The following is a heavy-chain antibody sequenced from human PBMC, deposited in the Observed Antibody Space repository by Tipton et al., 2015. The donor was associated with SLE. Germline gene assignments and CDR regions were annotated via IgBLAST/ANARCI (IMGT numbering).Heavy chain of an antibody. D-gene: IGHD6-13*01. V-gene: IGHV3-23*01. Sequence: SLRLSCAASGFTFSSYAMSWVRLAPGKGLEWVSAISGSGGSTYYADSVKGRFTISRDNSKNTLYLQMNSLRAEDTAVYYCAKVGGSWPYYFDYWGQGTLVTVSS. J-gene: IGHJ4*02. CDR3: AKVGGSWPYYFDY. CDR1: GFTFSSYA. CDR2: ISGSGGST.